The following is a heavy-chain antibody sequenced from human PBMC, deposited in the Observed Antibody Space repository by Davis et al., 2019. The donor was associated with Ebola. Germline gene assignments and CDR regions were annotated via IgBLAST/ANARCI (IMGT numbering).Heavy chain of an antibody. D-gene: IGHD3-22*01. CDR2: ISGSATST. CDR1: GFTFYRYE. Sequence: PGRSLRLSCAASGFTFYRYEMNWVRQAPGKGLEWVSYISGSATSTFYADSVKGRFTISRDNARDSLYLQMDSLRVEDTAIYYCARDGPNYDVDYWGQGTLVTVSA. J-gene: IGHJ4*02. V-gene: IGHV3-48*03. CDR3: ARDGPNYDVDY.